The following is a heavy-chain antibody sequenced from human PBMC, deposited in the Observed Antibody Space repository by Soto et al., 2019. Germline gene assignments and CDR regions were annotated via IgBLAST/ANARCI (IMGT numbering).Heavy chain of an antibody. CDR2: IFYSGST. J-gene: IGHJ4*02. V-gene: IGHV4-39*02. CDR1: GGSISSSSYY. Sequence: QLQLQASGPGLVKPSETLSLTCTVSGGSISSSSYYWGWIRQPPGKGLEWIGSIFYSGSTYYNPSLKSRVTISVDTSNNQFSLKLSSVTAADKAVYYCARESYVPVYWGQGTLVTVSS. D-gene: IGHD3-16*01. CDR3: ARESYVPVY.